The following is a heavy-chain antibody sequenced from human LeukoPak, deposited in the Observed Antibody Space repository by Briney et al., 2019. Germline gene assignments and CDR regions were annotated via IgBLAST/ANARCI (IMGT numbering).Heavy chain of an antibody. CDR1: GGSISSYY. D-gene: IGHD3-16*01. V-gene: IGHV4-59*01. CDR3: ARYDSLGELVFDY. CDR2: IHYTGST. Sequence: PSETLSLTCAVSGGSISSYYWSWIRQPPGKGLEWIGYIHYTGSTNYNPSLKSRVTISVDTSKNQFSLKLSSVTAADTAVYYCARYDSLGELVFDYWGQGTLVTVSS. J-gene: IGHJ4*02.